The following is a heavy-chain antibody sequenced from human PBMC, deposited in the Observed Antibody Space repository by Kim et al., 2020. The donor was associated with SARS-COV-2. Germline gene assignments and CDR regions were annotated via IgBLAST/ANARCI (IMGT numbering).Heavy chain of an antibody. J-gene: IGHJ4*02. Sequence: YPDSVKGRFPIPRDNAKNSLYRQRNSLGAEDTAVYYCASLVVVPAAEFDYWGQGTLVTVSS. D-gene: IGHD2-2*01. V-gene: IGHV3-48*03. CDR3: ASLVVVPAAEFDY.